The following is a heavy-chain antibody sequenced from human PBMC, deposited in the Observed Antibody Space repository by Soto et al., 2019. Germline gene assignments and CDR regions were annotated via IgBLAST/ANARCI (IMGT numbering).Heavy chain of an antibody. V-gene: IGHV4-4*02. CDR1: GGSISSTHW. CDR3: ARDRYYDETGYFVFDV. D-gene: IGHD3-9*01. CDR2: IFHSGST. Sequence: QVRLEESGPGLVKPSGTLSVTCAVSGGSISSTHWWSWVRQSPGRGLEWIGEIFHSGSTNYNPSLKSRVTILMDKSNNQFSLKLSSVTAADTAVYYCARDRYYDETGYFVFDVWGRGTLVTVSS. J-gene: IGHJ3*01.